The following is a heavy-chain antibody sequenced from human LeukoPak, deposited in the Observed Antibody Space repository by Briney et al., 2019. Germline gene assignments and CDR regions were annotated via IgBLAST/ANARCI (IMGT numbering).Heavy chain of an antibody. D-gene: IGHD4-23*01. CDR3: AKDLSSYGGISDPRDNYFDY. V-gene: IGHV3-23*01. J-gene: IGHJ4*02. CDR2: ISSTGVTT. Sequence: GGSLRLSCAASGFTFSSYAMSWVRQAPGKGLEWVSSISSTGVTTSYADSVKGRFTISRDNSKNTLYLQMNSLRAEDTAVYYCAKDLSSYGGISDPRDNYFDYWGQGTLVTVSS. CDR1: GFTFSSYA.